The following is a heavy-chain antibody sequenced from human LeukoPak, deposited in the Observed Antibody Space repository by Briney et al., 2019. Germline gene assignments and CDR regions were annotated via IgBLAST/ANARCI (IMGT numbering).Heavy chain of an antibody. J-gene: IGHJ4*02. CDR2: ISGSGGST. V-gene: IGHV3-23*01. CDR1: GFTFSSYA. D-gene: IGHD2-21*01. Sequence: PGGSLRLSCAASGFTFSSYAMSWVRQAPGKGLEWASAISGSGGSTYYADSVKGRFTISRDNSKNTLYPQMNSLRAEDTAVYYCAKDGGLGDPDHRDYWGQGTLVTVSS. CDR3: AKDGGLGDPDHRDY.